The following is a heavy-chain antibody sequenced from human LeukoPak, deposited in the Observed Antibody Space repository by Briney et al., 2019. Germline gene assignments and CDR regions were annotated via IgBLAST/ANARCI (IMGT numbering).Heavy chain of an antibody. CDR1: GYTFTGYY. CDR3: ARDIPIFEAFDI. D-gene: IGHD3-3*01. V-gene: IGHV1-2*02. Sequence: ASVKVSCKASGYTFTGYYMHWVRQAPGQGLEWMGWINPNSGGTNYAQKFQGRVTMTRDTSISTAYMELSRLGSDGTAVYYCARDIPIFEAFDIWGQGTMVTVSS. CDR2: INPNSGGT. J-gene: IGHJ3*02.